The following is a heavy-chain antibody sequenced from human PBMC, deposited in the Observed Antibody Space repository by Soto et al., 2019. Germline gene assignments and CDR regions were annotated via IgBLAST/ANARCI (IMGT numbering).Heavy chain of an antibody. CDR1: GYTFTSYY. CDR2: INPSGGST. D-gene: IGHD3-9*01. CDR3: ARDGIDILTGYYPNWFDP. Sequence: ASVKVSCKASGYTFTSYYMHWVRQAPGQGLEWMGIINPSGGSTSYAQKFQGRVTMTRDTSTSTVYMELSSLRSEDTAVYYCARDGIDILTGYYPNWFDPWGQGTLVTVSP. V-gene: IGHV1-46*01. J-gene: IGHJ5*02.